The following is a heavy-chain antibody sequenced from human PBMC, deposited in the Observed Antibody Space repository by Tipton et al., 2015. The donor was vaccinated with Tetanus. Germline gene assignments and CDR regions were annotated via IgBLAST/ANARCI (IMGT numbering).Heavy chain of an antibody. CDR1: GLTFSTSG. D-gene: IGHD3-22*01. J-gene: IGHJ6*02. CDR2: ISYDGGNK. V-gene: IGHV3-30*03. CDR3: ARDGITMTSYYYYGMDV. Sequence: RSLRLSCAVSGLTFSTSGYHWVRQAPGKGLETVAVISYDGGNKYYADSVKGRFTMSRDNSKNTLYLQMNSLRVEDTAVYYCARDGITMTSYYYYGMDVWGQGTTVTVSS.